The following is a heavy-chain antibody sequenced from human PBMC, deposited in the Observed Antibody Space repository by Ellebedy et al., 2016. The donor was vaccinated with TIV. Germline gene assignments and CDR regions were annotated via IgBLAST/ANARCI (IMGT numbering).Heavy chain of an antibody. CDR1: GFTFSDYW. V-gene: IGHV3-21*01. J-gene: IGHJ4*02. Sequence: GGSLRLSCAASGFTFSDYWMSWVRQAPGKGLEWVSSISSSSSYIYYADSVKGRFTISRDNAKNSLYLQMNSLRAEDTAVYYCAREDTVVATIYDYWGQGTLVTVSS. CDR3: AREDTVVATIYDY. CDR2: ISSSSSYI. D-gene: IGHD4-23*01.